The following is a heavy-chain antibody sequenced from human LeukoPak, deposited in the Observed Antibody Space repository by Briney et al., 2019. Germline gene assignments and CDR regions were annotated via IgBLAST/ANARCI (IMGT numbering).Heavy chain of an antibody. CDR2: INSDGSST. J-gene: IGHJ6*03. CDR3: ARVSFGYCSSTSCTKGYYYYYMDV. D-gene: IGHD2-2*03. CDR1: GFTFSSYW. V-gene: IGHV3-74*01. Sequence: GGSLRLSCAASGFTFSSYWMHWVRQAPGKGLVWVSRINSDGSSTSYADSVKGRFTISRDNAKNTLYLQMNSLRAEDTAVYYCARVSFGYCSSTSCTKGYYYYYMDVWGKGTTVTVSS.